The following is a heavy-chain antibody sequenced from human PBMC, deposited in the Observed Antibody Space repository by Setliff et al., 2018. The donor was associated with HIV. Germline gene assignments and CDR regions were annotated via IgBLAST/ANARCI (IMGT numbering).Heavy chain of an antibody. V-gene: IGHV1-46*01. J-gene: IGHJ4*02. CDR2: INPSGGNT. CDR1: GYTFTNYF. CDR3: ARTVNDYGDYYFDY. D-gene: IGHD4-17*01. Sequence: ASVKVSCKASGYTFTNYFVHWVRQAPGQGLEWMGMINPSGGNTKYSQNFQGRVTFSRDTSASTAYMELSSLRSEDTAVYYCARTVNDYGDYYFDYWGQGTLVTVSS.